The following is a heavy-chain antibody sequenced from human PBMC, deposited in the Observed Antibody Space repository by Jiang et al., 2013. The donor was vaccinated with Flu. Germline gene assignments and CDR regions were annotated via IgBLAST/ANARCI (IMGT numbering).Heavy chain of an antibody. CDR1: GFNFEDYT. D-gene: IGHD2-8*02. V-gene: IGHV3-43*01. CDR3: AKDKYCTGTVCHSYYFDY. Sequence: VQLVESGGVVVQPGGSLRLSCAASGFNFEDYTMHWVRQAPGKGLEWISHISYDGSTTFYADSVKGRFTISRDNSKNSLSLRMNSLRNEDTALYYCAKDKYCTGTVCHSYYFDYWGQGTLVTVSS. CDR2: ISYDGSTT. J-gene: IGHJ4*02.